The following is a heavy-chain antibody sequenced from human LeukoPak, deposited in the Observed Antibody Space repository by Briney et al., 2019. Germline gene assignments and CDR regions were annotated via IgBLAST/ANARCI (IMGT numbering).Heavy chain of an antibody. J-gene: IGHJ4*02. CDR1: GFTFSSYA. CDR3: ARVADGDKYGGRDY. V-gene: IGHV3-30-3*01. Sequence: GGSLRLSCAASGFTFSSYAMHWVRQAPGKGLEWVAVISYDGSNKYYADSVKGRFTISRDNAKDTLYLQMNSLRVEDTAVYYCARVADGDKYGGRDYWGQGALVIVSS. CDR2: ISYDGSNK. D-gene: IGHD5-24*01.